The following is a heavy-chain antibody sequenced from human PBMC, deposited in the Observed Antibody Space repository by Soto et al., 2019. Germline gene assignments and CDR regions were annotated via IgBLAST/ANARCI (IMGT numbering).Heavy chain of an antibody. Sequence: QVQLVQSGAEVKKPGASVKVTCKASGYTFTSYDISWVRQAPGQGLEWMGWISAYNGNTNYAQKLQGRVTMTTDTSTSTAYMDLRSLRSDDTAVYYCARGEGYGGNSGSWFDPWGQGTLVTVSS. CDR3: ARGEGYGGNSGSWFDP. V-gene: IGHV1-18*01. CDR1: GYTFTSYD. CDR2: ISAYNGNT. J-gene: IGHJ5*02. D-gene: IGHD4-17*01.